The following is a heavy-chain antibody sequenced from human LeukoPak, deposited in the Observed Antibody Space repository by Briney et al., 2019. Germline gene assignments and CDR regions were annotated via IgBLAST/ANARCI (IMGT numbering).Heavy chain of an antibody. Sequence: GGSLRLSCAASGFTFSSYAMSWVRQAPGKGLEWVSAISGSGGSTYYADSVKGRFTISRDNSKNTLYLQMNSLRAEDTAVYYCAKTRVGCSSTSCPRKYNWFDPWGQGTLVTVSS. CDR2: ISGSGGST. CDR1: GFTFSSYA. J-gene: IGHJ5*02. D-gene: IGHD2-2*01. CDR3: AKTRVGCSSTSCPRKYNWFDP. V-gene: IGHV3-23*01.